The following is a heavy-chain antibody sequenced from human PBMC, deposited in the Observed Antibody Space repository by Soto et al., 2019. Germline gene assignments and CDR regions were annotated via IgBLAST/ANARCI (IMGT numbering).Heavy chain of an antibody. CDR1: GYTFTGYY. V-gene: IGHV1-2*02. D-gene: IGHD2-15*01. J-gene: IGHJ6*02. Sequence: ASVKVSCKASGYTFTGYYMHWVRQAPGQGLEWMGWINPNSGGTNYAQKFQGRVTMTRDTSISTAYMELSRLRSDDTAVYYCASGLRPLGYCSGGSCYAGVWNELAGMDVWGQGTTVTVSS. CDR2: INPNSGGT. CDR3: ASGLRPLGYCSGGSCYAGVWNELAGMDV.